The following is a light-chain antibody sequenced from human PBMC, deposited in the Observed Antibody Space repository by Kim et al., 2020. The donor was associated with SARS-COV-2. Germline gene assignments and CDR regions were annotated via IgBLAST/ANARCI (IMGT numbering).Light chain of an antibody. V-gene: IGKV1-5*03. CDR1: QSISNW. CDR3: QQYDNYGT. J-gene: IGKJ1*01. Sequence: SASVGDRVTITCRASQSISNWLAWYQQKPGKAPKLLIYAASASESGVPSRFSGSGSGTEFTLTISSLQPDDFATYYCQQYDNYGTFGQGTKVDIK. CDR2: AAS.